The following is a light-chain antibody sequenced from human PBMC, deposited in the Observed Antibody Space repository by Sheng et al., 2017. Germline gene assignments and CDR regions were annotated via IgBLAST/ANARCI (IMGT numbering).Light chain of an antibody. V-gene: IGKV3-15*01. Sequence: EVVMTQSPATLSVSPGERATLSCRASQSVNSNLAWYQQKPGQAPRFLIYGASTRATGIPARFSGTGSGTEFTLTISSLQSEDFAVYYCQQYNSWPLTFGQGTKVEIK. CDR1: QSVNSN. CDR2: GAS. J-gene: IGKJ1*01. CDR3: QQYNSWPLT.